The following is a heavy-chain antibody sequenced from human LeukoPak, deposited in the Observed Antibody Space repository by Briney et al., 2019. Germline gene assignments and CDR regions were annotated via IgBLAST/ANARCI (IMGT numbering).Heavy chain of an antibody. V-gene: IGHV4-4*02. J-gene: IGHJ4*02. CDR2: IHHSGST. CDR1: GDSISSNYW. CDR3: ARGIPGYFGTSGYYYEY. Sequence: SETLSLTCAVSGDSISSNYWWTWVRQPPGKGLEWIGEIHHSGSTNYGPSLKSRVTVSVDNSRNEFSLSLSSVSAADTAVYYCARGIPGYFGTSGYYYEYWGQGTLVTVSS. D-gene: IGHD3-22*01.